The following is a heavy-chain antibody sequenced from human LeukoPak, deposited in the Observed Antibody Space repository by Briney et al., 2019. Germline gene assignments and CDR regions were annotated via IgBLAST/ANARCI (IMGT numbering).Heavy chain of an antibody. J-gene: IGHJ6*03. CDR1: GYTFTSYY. CDR2: INPSGGST. D-gene: IGHD2-15*01. CDR3: ARGTLSAGRSYYMDV. Sequence: GASVKVSCKASGYTFTSYYLHWVRQAPGQGLEWMGIINPSGGSTRYAQKFQGRVTMTRDMSTSTVYMELSSLRSEDTAVYYCARGTLSAGRSYYMDVWGKGTTVTVS. V-gene: IGHV1-46*01.